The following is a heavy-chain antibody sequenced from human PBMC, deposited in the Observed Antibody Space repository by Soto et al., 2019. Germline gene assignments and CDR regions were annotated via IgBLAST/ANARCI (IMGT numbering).Heavy chain of an antibody. J-gene: IGHJ4*02. CDR3: AKGPRNWGVDY. D-gene: IGHD7-27*01. Sequence: QVQLVQSGAEVKKPGASVKVSCKASGYTFTDYDINWFRQATGQGLEWMGWMNPNNDYTGYAQNFQGSVTLTRSTSISTAYMELSTLRSEDTAVYYCAKGPRNWGVDYWGQGTLVTVSS. CDR2: MNPNNDYT. V-gene: IGHV1-8*01. CDR1: GYTFTDYD.